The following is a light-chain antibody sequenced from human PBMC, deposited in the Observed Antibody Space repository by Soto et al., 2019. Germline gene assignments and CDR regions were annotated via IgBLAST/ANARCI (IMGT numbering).Light chain of an antibody. CDR1: SSDVRNYNL. CDR3: SSYADFNNVL. J-gene: IGLJ3*02. V-gene: IGLV2-8*01. Sequence: QSALTQPPSASGSPGQSVTISCTGTSSDVRNYNLISWYQQYPGKAPKLMIYDVTRPPSGVPDRFSGSKSVNMASLTVSGLQAEDEADYYCSSYADFNNVLFGGGTKLTVL. CDR2: DVT.